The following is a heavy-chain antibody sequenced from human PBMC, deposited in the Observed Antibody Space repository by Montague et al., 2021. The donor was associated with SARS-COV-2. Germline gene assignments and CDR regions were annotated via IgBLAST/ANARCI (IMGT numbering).Heavy chain of an antibody. CDR1: GFAVSSNY. Sequence: PLRLSCAASGFAVSSNYMSWVRQAPGKGLEWVSVIYSGGSTYSADSVKGRFTISRHNSKNTLYLQMNSLRAEDTAVYYCARDLTYGSGRSYYYYGMDVWGQGTTVTVSS. CDR2: IYSGGST. D-gene: IGHD3-10*01. J-gene: IGHJ6*02. CDR3: ARDLTYGSGRSYYYYGMDV. V-gene: IGHV3-53*04.